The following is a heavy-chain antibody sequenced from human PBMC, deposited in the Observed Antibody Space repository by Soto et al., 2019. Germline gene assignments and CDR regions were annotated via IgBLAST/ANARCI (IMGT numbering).Heavy chain of an antibody. CDR3: AMAHVDTAMDYYSYYGMDV. D-gene: IGHD5-18*01. J-gene: IGHJ6*02. CDR1: GFTFSSYA. CDR2: VSGGGGST. Sequence: EVQLLESGGGLVQPGGSLRLSCAAYGFTFSSYAMSWVRQAPGKGLEWVSGVSGGGGSTYYADSVKGRFTISRDNSKNTLYLQMNSLRAEDTAVYYCAMAHVDTAMDYYSYYGMDVWGQGTTVTVSS. V-gene: IGHV3-23*01.